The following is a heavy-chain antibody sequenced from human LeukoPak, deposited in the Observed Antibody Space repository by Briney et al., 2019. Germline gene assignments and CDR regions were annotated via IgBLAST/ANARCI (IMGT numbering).Heavy chain of an antibody. D-gene: IGHD3-22*01. J-gene: IGHJ4*02. CDR3: ASSDSSGYHTFDY. Sequence: SETLSLTCTVSGYSISSGYYWGWIRQPPGKGLEWIGSIYHSGSTYYNPSLKSRVTISVDTSKNQFSLKLSSVTAADTAVYYCASSDSSGYHTFDYWGQGTLVTVSS. V-gene: IGHV4-38-2*02. CDR1: GYSISSGYY. CDR2: IYHSGST.